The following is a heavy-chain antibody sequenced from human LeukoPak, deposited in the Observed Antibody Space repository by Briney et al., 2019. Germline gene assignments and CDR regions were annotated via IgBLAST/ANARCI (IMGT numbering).Heavy chain of an antibody. CDR3: ASRFYGSGGYYKKGGDY. J-gene: IGHJ4*02. CDR2: IYYSGST. D-gene: IGHD3-10*01. CDR1: GGSISSSSYY. Sequence: SETLSLTCTVSGGSISSSSYYWVWIRQPPGKGLEWIGSIYYSGSTYYNPSLKSRVTISVDTSKNQLSLKLSSVTAADTAVYYCASRFYGSGGYYKKGGDYWGQGTLVTVSS. V-gene: IGHV4-39*01.